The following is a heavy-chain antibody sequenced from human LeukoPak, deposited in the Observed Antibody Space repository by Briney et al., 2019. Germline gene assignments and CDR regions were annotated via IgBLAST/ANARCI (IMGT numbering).Heavy chain of an antibody. CDR1: GYTFTGYY. CDR3: AVIAILARYFDY. Sequence: ASVKVSCKASGYTFTGYYMHWVRQAPGQGLEWMGWINPNSGGTNYAQKFQGRVTMTRDTSISTAYMELSRLRSDDTAVYYCAVIAILARYFDYWGQGTLVTVSS. V-gene: IGHV1-2*02. J-gene: IGHJ4*02. CDR2: INPNSGGT. D-gene: IGHD2-21*01.